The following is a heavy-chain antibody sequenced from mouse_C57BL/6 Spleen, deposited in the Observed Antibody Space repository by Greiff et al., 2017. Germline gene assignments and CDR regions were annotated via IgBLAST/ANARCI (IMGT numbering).Heavy chain of an antibody. CDR3: ARHIYNGCFAY. CDR2: IRNKANGYTT. V-gene: IGHV7-3*01. CDR1: GFTFTDYY. Sequence: EVQRVESGGGLVQPGGSLSLSCAASGFTFTDYYMSWVRQPPGKALEWLGFIRNKANGYTTEYSASVKGRFTISRDNSQSILYLQMNALRAEDSATYYCARHIYNGCFAYWGQGTLVTVSA. J-gene: IGHJ3*01. D-gene: IGHD2-1*01.